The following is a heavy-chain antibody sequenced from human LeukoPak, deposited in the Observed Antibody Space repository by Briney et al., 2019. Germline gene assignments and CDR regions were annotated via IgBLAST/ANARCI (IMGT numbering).Heavy chain of an antibody. CDR1: GFTFSSYA. J-gene: IGHJ4*02. Sequence: GGSLRLSCAASGFTFSSYAMSWVRQAPGKGLEWVSAISGSGGSTYYADSVKGRFTISRDNSKNTLYLQMNSLRAEDTAVYYCAKDLYYYGSGRPFDYWGQGTLVTVSS. D-gene: IGHD3-10*01. CDR3: AKDLYYYGSGRPFDY. CDR2: ISGSGGST. V-gene: IGHV3-23*01.